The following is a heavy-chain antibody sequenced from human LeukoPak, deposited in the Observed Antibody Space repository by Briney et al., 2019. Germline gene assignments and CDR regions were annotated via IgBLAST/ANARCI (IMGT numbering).Heavy chain of an antibody. CDR3: ARFPHVYTEYYYMDV. J-gene: IGHJ6*03. CDR2: IRPYSGGT. V-gene: IGHV1-18*04. Sequence: ASVKVSCKASGYTFTDYYMHWERQAPGQGLEWMGWIRPYSGGTNYAQKLQGRVTMTTDTSTSTAYMELRSLRSDDTAVYYCARFPHVYTEYYYMDVWGKGTTVTVSS. CDR1: GYTFTDYY. D-gene: IGHD5/OR15-5a*01.